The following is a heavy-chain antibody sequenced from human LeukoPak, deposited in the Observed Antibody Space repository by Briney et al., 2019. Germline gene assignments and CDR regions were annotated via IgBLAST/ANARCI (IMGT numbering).Heavy chain of an antibody. V-gene: IGHV4-39*07. D-gene: IGHD6-6*01. J-gene: IGHJ6*03. Sequence: SETLSLTCTVSGGSFSSSLYYWGWVRQPPGKGLERIGSIYYSGSSYYNSSLKSRVTLSADTSKNQFSLKLSSVTAADTAVYYCARESADYGTSSGYYYYMDVWGTGTAVIVSS. CDR1: GGSFSSSLYY. CDR2: IYYSGSS. CDR3: ARESADYGTSSGYYYYMDV.